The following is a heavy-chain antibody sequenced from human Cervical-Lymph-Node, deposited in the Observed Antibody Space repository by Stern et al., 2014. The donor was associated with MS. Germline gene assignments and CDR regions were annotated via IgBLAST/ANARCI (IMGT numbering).Heavy chain of an antibody. D-gene: IGHD3-22*01. Sequence: VQLLESGAEVEKPGASVKVSCKASGYTFTSYYMHWVRQAPGQGLEWMGIINPSGGSTSYAQKFQGRVTMTRDTSTSTVYMELSSLRSEDTAVYYCARRATDYYDSSGLIDYWGQGTLVTVSS. CDR2: INPSGGST. CDR3: ARRATDYYDSSGLIDY. V-gene: IGHV1-46*01. CDR1: GYTFTSYY. J-gene: IGHJ4*02.